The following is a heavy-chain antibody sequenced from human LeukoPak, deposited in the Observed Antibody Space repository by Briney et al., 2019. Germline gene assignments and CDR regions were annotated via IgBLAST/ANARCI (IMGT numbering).Heavy chain of an antibody. D-gene: IGHD6-13*01. CDR3: AREEAAAGRFDY. J-gene: IGHJ4*02. V-gene: IGHV3-30*02. CDR1: GFTFSSYG. Sequence: GGSLRLSCAASGFTFSSYGMHWVRQAPGKGLEWVAFKRYDGSNKYYADSVKGRFTISRDNSKNTLYLQMNSLRAEDTAVYYCAREEAAAGRFDYWGQGTLVTVSS. CDR2: KRYDGSNK.